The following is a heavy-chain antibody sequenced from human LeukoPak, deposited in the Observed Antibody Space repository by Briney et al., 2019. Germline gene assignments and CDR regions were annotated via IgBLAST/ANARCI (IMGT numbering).Heavy chain of an antibody. V-gene: IGHV3-21*01. Sequence: GGSLRLSCAASGFTFSSYSMNWVRQAPGKGLEWVSSISSSTYIYYADSVKGRFTISRDNAKNSLYLQMNSLRAEDTAVYYCARDHGMATSTNFDYWGQGTLVTVSS. D-gene: IGHD5-24*01. CDR3: ARDHGMATSTNFDY. J-gene: IGHJ4*02. CDR2: ISSSTYI. CDR1: GFTFSSYS.